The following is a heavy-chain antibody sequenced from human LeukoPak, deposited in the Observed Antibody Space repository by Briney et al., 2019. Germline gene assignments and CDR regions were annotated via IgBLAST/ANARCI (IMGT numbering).Heavy chain of an antibody. V-gene: IGHV1-69*06. Sequence: SVKVSCKASGGTFSSYAISWVRQAPGQGLEWMGGIVPIFDTPNYAQKFQGRVTITADKSTSTAYMELSSLRSEDTAVYYCARNLGLELKNWFDPWGKGTLVTVSS. J-gene: IGHJ5*02. CDR1: GGTFSSYA. D-gene: IGHD1-7*01. CDR3: ARNLGLELKNWFDP. CDR2: IVPIFDTP.